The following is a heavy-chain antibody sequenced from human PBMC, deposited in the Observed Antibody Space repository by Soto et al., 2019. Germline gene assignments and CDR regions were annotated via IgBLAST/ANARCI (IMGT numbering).Heavy chain of an antibody. J-gene: IGHJ3*02. V-gene: IGHV2-5*01. D-gene: IGHD1-1*01. CDR3: ARGLATLPVFAFDI. Sequence: GSGPTLVNPTQTLTLTCTLSGISLSTSGVGLGWIRQTPGKALEWLALVYWNDDKHYRPSLKSRLTITKDTSKNQAILTMTNMDPVDTATYYCARGLATLPVFAFDIWGQGTEVTV. CDR1: GISLSTSGVG. CDR2: VYWNDDK.